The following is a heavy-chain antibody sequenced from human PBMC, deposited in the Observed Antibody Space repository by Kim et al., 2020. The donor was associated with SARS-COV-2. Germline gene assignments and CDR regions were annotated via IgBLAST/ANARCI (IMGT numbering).Heavy chain of an antibody. CDR2: ISGSGSST. CDR1: RFIFSNFA. J-gene: IGHJ3*01. CDR3: AKDHYYDRPQGSGFNL. D-gene: IGHD3-22*01. Sequence: GGSLRLSCAASRFIFSNFAMSWVRQAPGKGLEWVSSISGSGSSTYYADSVKGRFTISRDNAKNTLYLQMNSLRAEDTALYYCAKDHYYDRPQGSGFNLWGQGTMVTVSS. V-gene: IGHV3-23*01.